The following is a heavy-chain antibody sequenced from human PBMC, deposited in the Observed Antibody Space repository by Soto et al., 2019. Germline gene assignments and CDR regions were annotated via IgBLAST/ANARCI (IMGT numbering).Heavy chain of an antibody. V-gene: IGHV3-73*02. CDR3: VRHRPTGIFGDIVLGGSDV. CDR2: ISSKTKRYAT. Sequence: EVQLMESGGGLVQPGGSLRLSCAASGFVFSGSAMHWVRQPFGKGPEWVGRISSKTKRYATVYVESVKGRFTISRDDSKNMVFLQMDSLKTEDTAVYYCVRHRPTGIFGDIVLGGSDVWGQGTTVIVSS. CDR1: GFVFSGSA. D-gene: IGHD3-3*01. J-gene: IGHJ6*02.